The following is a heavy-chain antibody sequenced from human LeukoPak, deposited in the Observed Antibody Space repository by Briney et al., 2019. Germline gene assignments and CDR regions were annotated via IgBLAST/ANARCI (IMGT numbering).Heavy chain of an antibody. Sequence: GGSLKLSCAASGFTFSGSAMHWVRQAPGKGLEWVGRIRSKASSYATAYAASVKGRFTISRDDSRNTAYLQMNSLKTEDTAVYYCTGQEYSSSPGDYWGQGTLVTVS. J-gene: IGHJ4*02. V-gene: IGHV3-73*01. CDR2: IRSKASSYAT. D-gene: IGHD6-6*01. CDR3: TGQEYSSSPGDY. CDR1: GFTFSGSA.